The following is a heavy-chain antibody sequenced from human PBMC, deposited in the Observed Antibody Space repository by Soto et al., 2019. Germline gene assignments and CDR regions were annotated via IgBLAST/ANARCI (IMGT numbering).Heavy chain of an antibody. CDR3: ARRSEDDSSPDAFDI. CDR2: IWYDGSNK. Sequence: QVQLVESGGGVVQPGRSLRLSCAASGFTFSSYGMHWVRQAPGKGLEWVAVIWYDGSNKYYADSVKGRFTISRVNSKNTLYLQMNSLRAEDTAVYYCARRSEDDSSPDAFDIWGQGTMVTVSS. D-gene: IGHD3-22*01. CDR1: GFTFSSYG. V-gene: IGHV3-33*01. J-gene: IGHJ3*02.